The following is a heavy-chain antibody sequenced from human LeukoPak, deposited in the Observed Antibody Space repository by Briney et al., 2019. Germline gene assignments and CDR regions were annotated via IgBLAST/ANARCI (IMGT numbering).Heavy chain of an antibody. CDR2: IKQDGSEK. V-gene: IGHV3-7*01. Sequence: GGSLRLSCAASGFTFSSYWMSWVRQAPGKGLEWVANIKQDGSEKYYVDSVKGRFTISRDNAKNSLCLQMNSLRAEDTAVYYCARDPGRPYCTNGVCFYHFDYWGQGTLVTVSS. D-gene: IGHD2-8*01. J-gene: IGHJ4*02. CDR1: GFTFSSYW. CDR3: ARDPGRPYCTNGVCFYHFDY.